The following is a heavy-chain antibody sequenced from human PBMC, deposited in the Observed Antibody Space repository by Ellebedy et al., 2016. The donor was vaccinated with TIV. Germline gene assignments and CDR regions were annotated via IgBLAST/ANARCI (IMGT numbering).Heavy chain of an antibody. Sequence: AASVKVSCKASGYTFTGYYMHWVRQAPGQGLEWMGWINPNSGGTNYAQKFQGRGTMTRDTSISPAYMELSRLRSEDTAVYYCAREFGAVAGNYWGQGTLVTVSS. V-gene: IGHV1-2*02. CDR3: AREFGAVAGNY. CDR2: INPNSGGT. D-gene: IGHD6-19*01. J-gene: IGHJ4*02. CDR1: GYTFTGYY.